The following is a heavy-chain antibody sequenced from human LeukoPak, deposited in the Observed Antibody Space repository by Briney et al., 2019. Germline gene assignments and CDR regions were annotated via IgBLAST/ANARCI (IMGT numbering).Heavy chain of an antibody. V-gene: IGHV3-7*01. CDR2: IKQDGSEK. CDR3: ARDYNDYVWGSSYYYYYMDV. J-gene: IGHJ6*03. Sequence: GSLRLSCSASGFPFSSYWMSWVRQAPGKGLEWVANIKQDGSEKYYVDSVKGRFTISRDNAKNSLYLQMNSLRAEDTAVYYCARDYNDYVWGSSYYYYYMDVWGKGTTVTVSS. CDR1: GFPFSSYW. D-gene: IGHD3-16*01.